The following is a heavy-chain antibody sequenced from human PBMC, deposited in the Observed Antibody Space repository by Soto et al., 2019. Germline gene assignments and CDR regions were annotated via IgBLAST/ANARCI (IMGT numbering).Heavy chain of an antibody. CDR1: GFTFSSYS. J-gene: IGHJ3*02. Sequence: EVQLVESGGGLVQPGGSLRLSCAASGFTFSSYSMNWVRQAPGKGLEWVSYISSSSTIYYPDSVKGRFTISRDNAKNSLYLQMNSLRAEDTAVYYCASTGSGYDLGAFDIWGQGTMVTVSS. V-gene: IGHV3-48*01. D-gene: IGHD5-12*01. CDR3: ASTGSGYDLGAFDI. CDR2: ISSSSTI.